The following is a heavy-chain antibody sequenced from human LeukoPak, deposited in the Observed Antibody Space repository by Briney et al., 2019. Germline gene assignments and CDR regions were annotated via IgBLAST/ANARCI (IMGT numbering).Heavy chain of an antibody. CDR3: AAMRACSSTTCNPFDK. CDR2: ITTGSHYI. CDR1: GFIFSTYD. J-gene: IGHJ4*02. V-gene: IGHV3-21*01. Sequence: GGSLRLSCAASGFIFSTYDMNWVRQAPGKGLEWVSLITTGSHYIYYADSVKGRFTISRDNAKSSLFLQLNSLRAEDTAVYYCAAMRACSSTTCNPFDKWGQGTLVTVSS. D-gene: IGHD2-2*01.